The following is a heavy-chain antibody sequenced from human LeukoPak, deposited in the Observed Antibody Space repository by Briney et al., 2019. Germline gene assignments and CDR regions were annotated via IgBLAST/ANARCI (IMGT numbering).Heavy chain of an antibody. CDR3: AKGGQDVDVWRIDH. CDR2: ISGNSDRT. Sequence: GGSLRLSCEDSGFSFSVYAMSWVRQAPGKRLEWDSSISGNSDRTYYASSVKGRFTISRENFRNTGYLKMSSLGAEGTALFCSAKGGQDVDVWRIDHWGQGNLVTVSS. CDR1: GFSFSVYA. D-gene: IGHD3-3*01. V-gene: IGHV3-23*01. J-gene: IGHJ5*02.